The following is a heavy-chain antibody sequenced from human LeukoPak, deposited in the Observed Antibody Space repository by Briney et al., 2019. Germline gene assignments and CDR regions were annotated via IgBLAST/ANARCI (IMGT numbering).Heavy chain of an antibody. CDR1: GFTFSSYG. CDR3: AKDLRGAVAGTWNY. D-gene: IGHD6-19*01. J-gene: IGHJ4*02. CDR2: ISGSGGST. Sequence: PGGSLRLSCAASGFTFSSYGMHWVRQAPGKGLEWVSAISGSGGSTYYADSVKGRFTISRDNSKNTLYLQMNSLRAEDTAVYYCAKDLRGAVAGTWNYWGQGTLVTVSS. V-gene: IGHV3-23*01.